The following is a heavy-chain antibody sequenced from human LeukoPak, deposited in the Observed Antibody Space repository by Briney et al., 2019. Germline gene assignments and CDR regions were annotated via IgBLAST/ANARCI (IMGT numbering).Heavy chain of an antibody. D-gene: IGHD6-19*01. CDR2: IYYSGST. V-gene: IGHV4-39*01. CDR1: GGSISSSSYY. CDR3: ARQSFSLSSGWYHFDY. Sequence: PSETLSLTCTVSGGSISSSSYYWGWIRQPPGKGLEWIGSIYYSGSTYYNPSLKSRVTISVDTSKNQFSLKLSSVTAADTAVYYCARQSFSLSSGWYHFDYWGQGTLVTVSS. J-gene: IGHJ4*02.